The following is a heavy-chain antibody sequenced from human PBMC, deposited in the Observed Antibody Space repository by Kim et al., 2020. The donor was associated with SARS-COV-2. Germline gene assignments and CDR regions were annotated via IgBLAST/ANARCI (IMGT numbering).Heavy chain of an antibody. J-gene: IGHJ4*02. Sequence: ASVKVSCKASGYTFTGYHLHWVRQAPGQGLEWMGYIDPGSGGADYARKFQGRVTMTRDTSISTAYMDLSSLTSDDTAVYFCAKAEVGAPDYWGQGTLVTVSS. D-gene: IGHD1-26*01. V-gene: IGHV1-2*02. CDR2: IDPGSGGA. CDR3: AKAEVGAPDY. CDR1: GYTFTGYH.